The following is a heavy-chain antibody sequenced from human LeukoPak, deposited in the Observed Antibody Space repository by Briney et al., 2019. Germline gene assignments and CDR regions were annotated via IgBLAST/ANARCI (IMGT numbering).Heavy chain of an antibody. CDR1: GGSISSGGYS. J-gene: IGHJ3*02. D-gene: IGHD3-22*01. Sequence: SETLSLTCAVSGGSISSGGYSWSWIRQPPGKGLEWIGYMYYSGSTYYNPSLKSRVTISVDTSKNQFSLKLSSVTAADTAVYYCARGKDYYDSSGYYDAFDIWGQGTMVTVSS. CDR2: MYYSGST. V-gene: IGHV4-30-4*07. CDR3: ARGKDYYDSSGYYDAFDI.